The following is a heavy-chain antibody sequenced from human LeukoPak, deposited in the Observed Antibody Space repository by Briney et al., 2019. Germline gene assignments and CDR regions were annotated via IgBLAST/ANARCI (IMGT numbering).Heavy chain of an antibody. D-gene: IGHD2-21*01. Sequence: GASVKVSCKASGGTFSDYALNWVRQAPGQGLEWMGGIIPVFGTPNYAQKFQGRVIITAHELTSTAYLELTDLRSEDTAVYYCARHVIEKHWDWFDPWGQGTVVTVSS. CDR2: IIPVFGTP. V-gene: IGHV1-69*13. J-gene: IGHJ5*02. CDR1: GGTFSDYA. CDR3: ARHVIEKHWDWFDP.